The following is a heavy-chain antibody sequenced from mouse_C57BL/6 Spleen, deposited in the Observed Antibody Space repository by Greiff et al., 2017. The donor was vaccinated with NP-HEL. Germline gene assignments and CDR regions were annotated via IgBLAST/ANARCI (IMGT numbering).Heavy chain of an antibody. CDR3: ARGGLLLSWFAY. D-gene: IGHD2-3*01. Sequence: QVQLQQPGTELVKPGASVKLSCKASGYTFTSYWMHWVKQRPGQGLEWIGNINPSNGGTTYNEKFKSKATLTVDKSSSTAYMQLSSLTSEDSAVYYCARGGLLLSWFAYWGQGTLVTVSA. CDR1: GYTFTSYW. CDR2: INPSNGGT. V-gene: IGHV1-53*01. J-gene: IGHJ3*01.